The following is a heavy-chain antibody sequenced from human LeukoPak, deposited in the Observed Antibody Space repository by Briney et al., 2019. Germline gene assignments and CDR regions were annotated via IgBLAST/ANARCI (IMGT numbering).Heavy chain of an antibody. J-gene: IGHJ6*03. D-gene: IGHD7-27*01. CDR3: ARGLVGNYYYYYMDV. CDR2: INHSGST. V-gene: IGHV4-34*01. Sequence: PSETLSLTCAVYGGSFSGYYWSWIRQPPGKGLEWIGEINHSGSTNYNPSLKSRVTISVDTSKNQFSLKLSSVTAADTAVCYCARGLVGNYYYYYMDVWGKGTTVTVSS. CDR1: GGSFSGYY.